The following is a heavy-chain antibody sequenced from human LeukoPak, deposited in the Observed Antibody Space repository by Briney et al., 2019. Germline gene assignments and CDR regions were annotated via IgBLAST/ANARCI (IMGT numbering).Heavy chain of an antibody. V-gene: IGHV1-2*02. CDR1: GYTFTAYY. CDR3: ARGDYSSSSTDY. CDR2: INPNSGGT. Sequence: ASVKVSCKTSGYTFTAYYLHWVRQAPGQGLKWMGCINPNSGGTNYAQKFQGRVTMTRDTSITTAYMDLSRLISDDTAVYYCARGDYSSSSTDYWGQGTLVTVSS. J-gene: IGHJ4*02. D-gene: IGHD6-6*01.